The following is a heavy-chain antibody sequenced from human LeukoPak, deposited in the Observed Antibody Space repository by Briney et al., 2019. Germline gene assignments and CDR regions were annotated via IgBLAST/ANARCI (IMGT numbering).Heavy chain of an antibody. J-gene: IGHJ4*02. D-gene: IGHD5-12*01. V-gene: IGHV4-59*08. CDR2: IYYSGST. CDR1: GGSIGSYY. Sequence: PSETLSLTCTVSGGSIGSYYWSWIRQPPGKGLEWIGYIYYSGSTNYNPSLKSRVTISVDTSKNQFSLKLSSVTAADTAVYYCARQVVSGYDDLDFFDYWGQGTLVTVSS. CDR3: ARQVVSGYDDLDFFDY.